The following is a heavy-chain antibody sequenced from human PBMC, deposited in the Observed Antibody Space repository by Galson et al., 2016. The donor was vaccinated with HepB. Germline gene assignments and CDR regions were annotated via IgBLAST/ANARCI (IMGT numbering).Heavy chain of an antibody. J-gene: IGHJ6*02. CDR1: GFTFSNYG. CDR2: MSVDGSNK. Sequence: SLRLSCAASGFTFSNYGMHWVRQAPGKGLEWVAVMSVDGSNKYYADSVKGRFIISRDNPKNTLCLQMNSLRAEDTAVYFCAKGHSQTYYYYYGMDVWGQGTTVTVSS. CDR3: AKGHSQTYYYYYGMDV. D-gene: IGHD1-26*01. V-gene: IGHV3-30*18.